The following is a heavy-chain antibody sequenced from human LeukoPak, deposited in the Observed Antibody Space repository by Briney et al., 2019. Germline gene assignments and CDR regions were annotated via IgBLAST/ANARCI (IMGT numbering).Heavy chain of an antibody. V-gene: IGHV3-7*03. CDR1: GFTFSSYW. CDR2: IRQDGSVQ. Sequence: GGSLRLSCAASGFTFSSYWMSWVRQAPGKGLEWVANIRQDGSVQNYVDSVKGRFTISRDNSKNTLYLQMNSLRAEDTAVYYCAKGNSAFYGHYFDYWGQGTLVTVSS. CDR3: AKGNSAFYGHYFDY. J-gene: IGHJ4*02. D-gene: IGHD4-17*01.